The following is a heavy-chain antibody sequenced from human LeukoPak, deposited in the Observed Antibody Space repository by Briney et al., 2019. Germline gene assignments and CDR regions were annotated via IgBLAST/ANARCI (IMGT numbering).Heavy chain of an antibody. Sequence: SVTVSCKASCDIFSNYAISWVRQAPGQGLEWMGRIIPFLNMTNYAQKFQGRVTVTADKSTSTAYMELSSLSSEDTAVYYCARDFRGSAHWGQGTQVTVSS. CDR3: ARDFRGSAH. D-gene: IGHD3-10*01. J-gene: IGHJ4*02. CDR2: IIPFLNMT. V-gene: IGHV1-69*04. CDR1: CDIFSNYA.